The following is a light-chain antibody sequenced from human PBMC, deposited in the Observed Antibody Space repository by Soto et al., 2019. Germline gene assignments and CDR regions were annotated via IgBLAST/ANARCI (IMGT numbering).Light chain of an antibody. Sequence: EIVLTQSPGTLSLSPGERTTLSCRASQSVSANYLAWYQQKPGQAPRLLIYGASSRATGIPDRFSGSGSGADFTLIISRLEPEDFAVYYCQQYHSVPLTFGGGTKVEIK. CDR1: QSVSANY. J-gene: IGKJ4*01. V-gene: IGKV3-20*01. CDR2: GAS. CDR3: QQYHSVPLT.